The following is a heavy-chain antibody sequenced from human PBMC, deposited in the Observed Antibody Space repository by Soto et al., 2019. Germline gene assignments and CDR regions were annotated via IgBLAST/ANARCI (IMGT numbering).Heavy chain of an antibody. J-gene: IGHJ4*02. V-gene: IGHV1-69*13. CDR3: ARDLRFLYGYFDY. D-gene: IGHD3-3*01. Sequence: SVKVSCKASGYTFTSYGINWVRQAPGQVLEWMGGNIAIFGKANYAQKFQGRVTITADESTSTAYMELSSLISEDTAVYYCARDLRFLYGYFDYWGQGTLVTVSS. CDR1: GYTFTSYG. CDR2: NIAIFGKA.